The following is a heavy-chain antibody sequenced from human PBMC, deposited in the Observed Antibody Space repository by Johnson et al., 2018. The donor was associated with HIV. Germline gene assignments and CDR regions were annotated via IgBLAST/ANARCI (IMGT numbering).Heavy chain of an antibody. Sequence: VQLVESGGGLMQPGGSLRLSCAASGFTVSSNYMSWVRQAPGKGLEWVSVIYSGGSTYYADSVKGRFTISRDNSKNTLFLQMNSLRAEDRAVYYWARERKFYGSVRPRERQGDAFDMWGQGTMVTVAS. CDR2: IYSGGST. CDR1: GFTVSSNY. J-gene: IGHJ3*02. D-gene: IGHD3-10*01. CDR3: ARERKFYGSVRPRERQGDAFDM. V-gene: IGHV3-66*01.